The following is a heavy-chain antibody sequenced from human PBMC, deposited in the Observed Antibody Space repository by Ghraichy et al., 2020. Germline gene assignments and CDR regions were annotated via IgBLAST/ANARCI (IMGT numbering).Heavy chain of an antibody. J-gene: IGHJ4*02. CDR3: ARGRGSYYLGTFDY. CDR1: GGSISSGGYY. V-gene: IGHV4-31*03. D-gene: IGHD1-26*01. Sequence: SETLSLTCTVSGGSISSGGYYWSWIRQHPGKGLEWIGYIYYSGSTYYNPSLKSRVTISVDTSKNQFSLKLSSVTAADTAVYYCARGRGSYYLGTFDYWGQGTLVTVSS. CDR2: IYYSGST.